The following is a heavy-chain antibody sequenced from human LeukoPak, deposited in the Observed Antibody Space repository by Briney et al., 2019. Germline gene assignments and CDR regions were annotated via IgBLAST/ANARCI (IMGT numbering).Heavy chain of an antibody. CDR3: ARGGDYYDSSGYPTYYFDY. CDR2: INHSGST. D-gene: IGHD3-22*01. J-gene: IGHJ4*02. Sequence: SETLSLTCAVYGGSFSGYYWSWIRQPPGKGLEWIGEINHSGSTNYNPSLKSRVTISVDTSKNQFSLKLSSVTAADTAVYYCARGGDYYDSSGYPTYYFDYWGQGTLVTVSS. CDR1: GGSFSGYY. V-gene: IGHV4-34*01.